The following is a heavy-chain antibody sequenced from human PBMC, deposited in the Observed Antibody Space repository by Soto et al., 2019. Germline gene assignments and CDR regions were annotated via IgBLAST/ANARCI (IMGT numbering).Heavy chain of an antibody. CDR1: GGTFSSYA. CDR3: ARGQAYCTNGVCYYYYYYGMDV. J-gene: IGHJ6*02. D-gene: IGHD2-8*01. Sequence: QVQLVQSGAEVKKPGSSVKVSCKASGGTFSSYAISWVRQAPGQGLEWMGGIIPIFGTANYAQKFQGRVTITADESTSTAYMELSSLRSEDTAVYYCARGQAYCTNGVCYYYYYYGMDVWGQGTTVTVSS. V-gene: IGHV1-69*12. CDR2: IIPIFGTA.